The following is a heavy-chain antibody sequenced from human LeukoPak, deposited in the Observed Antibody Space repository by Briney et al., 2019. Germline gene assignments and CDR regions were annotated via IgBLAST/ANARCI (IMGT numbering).Heavy chain of an antibody. J-gene: IGHJ6*02. CDR1: EFTFSNYE. CDR3: ARDRGFGKSLYYYGMDV. Sequence: GGSLRLSCVASEFTFSNYEMNWVRQAPGKGPEWVSYISSSGTTIYYADSVKGRVTISRDNAKNSLYLQMNSLRADDTAVYYCARDRGFGKSLYYYGMDVWGQGTTVTVSS. V-gene: IGHV3-48*03. D-gene: IGHD3-10*01. CDR2: ISSSGTTI.